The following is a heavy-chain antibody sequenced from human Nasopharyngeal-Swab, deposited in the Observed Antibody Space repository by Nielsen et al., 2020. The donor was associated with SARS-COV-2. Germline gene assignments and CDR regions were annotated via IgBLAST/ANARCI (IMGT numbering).Heavy chain of an antibody. CDR3: AKDPYGDYEVPDYGMDV. CDR2: ISWNSGSI. CDR1: GFTFDAYA. D-gene: IGHD4-17*01. V-gene: IGHV3-9*01. J-gene: IGHJ6*02. Sequence: GGSLRLPCAASGFTFDAYAMNWVRQAPGKGLEWVSGISWNSGSIGYAASVKGRFTTSRDNAKNSLYLQMNSLRTDDTALYYCAKDPYGDYEVPDYGMDVWGQGTTVTVSS.